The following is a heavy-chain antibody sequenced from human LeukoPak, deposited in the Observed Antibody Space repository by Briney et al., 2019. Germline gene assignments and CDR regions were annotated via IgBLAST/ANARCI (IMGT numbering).Heavy chain of an antibody. CDR2: INQGGSVK. CDR1: EFTFKNYW. J-gene: IGHJ6*02. V-gene: IGHV3-7*04. CDR3: ARGHWGMDV. D-gene: IGHD1-1*01. Sequence: PGGSLRLSCVASEFTFKNYWMSWVRQAPDKGLEWVAHINQGGSVKYHVDSVKGRFTISRDNAKNSLYLQMSSLRGEDTAVYYCARGHWGMDVWGQGTTVIVSS.